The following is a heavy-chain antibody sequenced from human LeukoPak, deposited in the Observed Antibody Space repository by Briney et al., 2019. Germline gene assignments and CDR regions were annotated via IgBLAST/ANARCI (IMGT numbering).Heavy chain of an antibody. J-gene: IGHJ4*02. D-gene: IGHD3-22*01. V-gene: IGHV3-9*01. CDR3: AKAPRSYDTSGYYDC. CDR1: GITFDDYA. Sequence: GGSLRLSCAASGITFDDYAMHWVRQAPGKGLEWVSGINWNSRSMGYADSVKGRFTISRDNAKNSLYLQMNSLGAEDTAFYYCAKAPRSYDTSGYYDCWGQGTLVTVSS. CDR2: INWNSRSM.